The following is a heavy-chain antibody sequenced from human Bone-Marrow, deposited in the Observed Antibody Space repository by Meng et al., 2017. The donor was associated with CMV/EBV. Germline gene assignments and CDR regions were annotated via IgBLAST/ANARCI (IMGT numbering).Heavy chain of an antibody. J-gene: IGHJ6*02. CDR1: GYTFTSYG. CDR2: ISAYNGNT. CDR3: ARDWRPGSSTRVYGMDV. Sequence: ASVKVSCKASGYTFTSYGISWVRQAPGQGLEWMGWISAYNGNTNYAQKLQGRVTMTTDTSTSTAYMELRSLRSDDTAVYYCARDWRPGSSTRVYGMDVWGQGTTVTASS. D-gene: IGHD2-2*01. V-gene: IGHV1-18*01.